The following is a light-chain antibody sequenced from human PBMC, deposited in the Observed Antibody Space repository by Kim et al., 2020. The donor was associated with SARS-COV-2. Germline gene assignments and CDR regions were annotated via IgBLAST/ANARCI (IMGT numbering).Light chain of an antibody. CDR3: QSYDSGLSTVV. Sequence: RVPISCPGSRSNIGAGYDVQWYRQLPGTAPRLRVYGNVIRPSGVPDRFSASKSGTSASLAITGLQAEDEADYYCQSYDSGLSTVVFGGGTKLTVL. CDR2: GNV. CDR1: RSNIGAGYD. J-gene: IGLJ3*02. V-gene: IGLV1-40*01.